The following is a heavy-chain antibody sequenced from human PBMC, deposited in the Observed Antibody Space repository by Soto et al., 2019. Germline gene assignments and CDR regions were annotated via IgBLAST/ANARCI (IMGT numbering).Heavy chain of an antibody. CDR3: AREGWNYYYYYMDV. J-gene: IGHJ6*03. CDR1: GGSFSGYY. CDR2: INHSGST. D-gene: IGHD6-19*01. V-gene: IGHV4-34*01. Sequence: SETLSLTSAVYGGSFSGYYWSWIRQPPGKGLEWIGEINHSGSTNYNPSLKSRVTISVDTSKNQFSLKLSSVTAADTAVYYCAREGWNYYYYYMDVWGKGTTVTVSS.